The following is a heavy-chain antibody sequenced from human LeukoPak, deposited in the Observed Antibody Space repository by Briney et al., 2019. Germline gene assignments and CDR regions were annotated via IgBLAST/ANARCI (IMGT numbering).Heavy chain of an antibody. J-gene: IGHJ4*02. Sequence: ASVKVSCKASGYTFTSYGISWVRQAPGQGLEWMGWISAYNGNTNYAQKLQGRVTMTTDTSTSTAYMELRSLRSDDTAVYYCARVAGFLEWLSVDYWGQGTLVTVSS. V-gene: IGHV1-18*01. D-gene: IGHD3-3*01. CDR2: ISAYNGNT. CDR1: GYTFTSYG. CDR3: ARVAGFLEWLSVDY.